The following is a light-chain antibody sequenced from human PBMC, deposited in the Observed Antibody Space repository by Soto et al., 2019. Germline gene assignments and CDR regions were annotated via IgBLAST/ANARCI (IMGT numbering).Light chain of an antibody. V-gene: IGLV1-44*01. CDR1: SSKIGSKT. CDR2: NSY. CDR3: AAWDASLNGYV. J-gene: IGLJ1*01. Sequence: QSVLTQPPSASGTHGHRVTISCSGSSSKIGSKTVNWYQQLPGTVPKLLIYNSYQRPSGVPDRFSGSKSGTSASLAISGLQSEDEADYYCAAWDASLNGYVFGTGTKVTV.